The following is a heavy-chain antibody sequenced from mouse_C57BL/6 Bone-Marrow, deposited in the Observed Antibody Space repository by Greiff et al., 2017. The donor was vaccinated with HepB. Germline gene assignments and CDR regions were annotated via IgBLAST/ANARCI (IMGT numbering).Heavy chain of an antibody. CDR1: GYTFTDYY. D-gene: IGHD1-1*01. Sequence: EVQRVESGPVLVKPGASVKMSCKASGYTFTDYYMNWVKQSHGKSLEWIGVINPYNGGTSYNQKFKGKATLTVDKSSSTAYMELNSLTSEDSSVYYCARDYYGSSSHYFDYWGQGTTLTVSS. CDR3: ARDYYGSSSHYFDY. J-gene: IGHJ2*01. V-gene: IGHV1-19*01. CDR2: INPYNGGT.